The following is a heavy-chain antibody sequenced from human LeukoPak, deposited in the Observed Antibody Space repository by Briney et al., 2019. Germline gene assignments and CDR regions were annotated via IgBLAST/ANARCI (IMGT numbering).Heavy chain of an antibody. CDR3: ARREVCSGCPRYYYYGMDV. Sequence: GASVKLSCKASGYSFTSYDINWVRQATGQGLEWMGWMNPNSGNTGYAQKFQGRVTMTRITSISTAYMELSSLRSEDTAVYYCARREVCSGCPRYYYYGMDVWGEGTTVTVSS. CDR2: MNPNSGNT. J-gene: IGHJ6*04. D-gene: IGHD2-15*01. CDR1: GYSFTSYD. V-gene: IGHV1-8*01.